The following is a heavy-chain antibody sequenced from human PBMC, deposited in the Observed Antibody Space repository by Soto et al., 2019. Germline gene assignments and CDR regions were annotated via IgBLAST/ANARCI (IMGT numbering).Heavy chain of an antibody. V-gene: IGHV1-8*01. D-gene: IGHD2-2*01. J-gene: IGHJ6*02. Sequence: QVQLVQSGAEVKKPGASVKVSCKASGYTFTSYDINWVRQATGQGLEWMGWMNPNSGNTGYAQKFQGRVTMTRNTSRSTAYMELSSLRSEDTAVDYCARGQYEVPYYYGMDVWGQGTTVTVSS. CDR1: GYTFTSYD. CDR3: ARGQYEVPYYYGMDV. CDR2: MNPNSGNT.